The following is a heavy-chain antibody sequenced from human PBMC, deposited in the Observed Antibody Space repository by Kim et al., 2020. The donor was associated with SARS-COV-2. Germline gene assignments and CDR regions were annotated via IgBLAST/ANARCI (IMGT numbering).Heavy chain of an antibody. CDR1: GGSISSSNW. D-gene: IGHD3-22*01. J-gene: IGHJ5*02. Sequence: SETLSLTCAVSGGSISSSNWWSWVRQPPGKGLEWIGEIYHSGSTNYNPSLKSRVTISVDKSKNQFSLKLSSVTAADTAVYYCARAPSDSSGYYSWFDPWGQGTLVTVSS. CDR3: ARAPSDSSGYYSWFDP. CDR2: IYHSGST. V-gene: IGHV4-4*02.